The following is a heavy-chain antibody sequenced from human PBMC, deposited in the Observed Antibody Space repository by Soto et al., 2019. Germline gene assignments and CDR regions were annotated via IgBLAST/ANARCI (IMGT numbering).Heavy chain of an antibody. CDR2: IYYSGST. CDR1: GGSVSSSSYY. V-gene: IGHV4-39*01. D-gene: IGHD6-19*01. Sequence: PSETLSLTCTVSGGSVSSSSYYWGWIRQPPGNGLEWIGSIYYSGSTYYNPSLKSRVTISVDTSKNQFSLKLSSVTAADTAVYYCARHVPNGSIAVAGAYYYYGMDVWGQGTTVTVSS. CDR3: ARHVPNGSIAVAGAYYYYGMDV. J-gene: IGHJ6*02.